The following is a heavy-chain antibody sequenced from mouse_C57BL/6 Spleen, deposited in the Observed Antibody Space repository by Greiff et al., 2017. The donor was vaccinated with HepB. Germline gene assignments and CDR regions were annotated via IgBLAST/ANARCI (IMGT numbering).Heavy chain of an antibody. Sequence: EVQVVESGGGLVQRKGSLKLSCAASGFSFNTYAMNWVRQAPGKGLEWVARIRSKSNNYATYYADSVKDRFTISRDDSESMLYLQMNNLKTEDTAMYYCVRQGTFWYFDVWGTGTTVTVSS. J-gene: IGHJ1*03. CDR3: VRQGTFWYFDV. CDR1: GFSFNTYA. CDR2: IRSKSNNYAT. V-gene: IGHV10-1*01.